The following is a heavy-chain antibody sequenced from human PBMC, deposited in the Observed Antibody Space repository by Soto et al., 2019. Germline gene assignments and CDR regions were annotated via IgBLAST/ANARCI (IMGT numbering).Heavy chain of an antibody. J-gene: IGHJ6*02. D-gene: IGHD2-8*01. Sequence: QGQLVQSGAEVKKPGASVKVSCKASGYTFTRYGISWVRQAPGQGLEWMGWISGYNGDTNYAQKFQGRVTMTGDTSTTTACMELTSLTSDDRAVYYCAKNGQPPYYYYGMDVWGQGTTVTVSS. CDR1: GYTFTRYG. CDR3: AKNGQPPYYYYGMDV. CDR2: ISGYNGDT. V-gene: IGHV1-18*01.